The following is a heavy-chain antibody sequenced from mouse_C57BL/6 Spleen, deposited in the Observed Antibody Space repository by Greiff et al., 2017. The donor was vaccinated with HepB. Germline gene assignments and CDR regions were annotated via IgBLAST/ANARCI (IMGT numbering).Heavy chain of an antibody. CDR1: GFTFSDYG. Sequence: EVMLVESGGGLVKPGGSLKLSCAASGFTFSDYGMHWVRQAPEKGLEWVAYISSGSSTIYYADTVKGRFTISRDNAKNTLFLQMTSLRSEDTAMYYCARDDYDEGWYFDVWGTGTTVTVSS. D-gene: IGHD2-4*01. CDR2: ISSGSSTI. CDR3: ARDDYDEGWYFDV. V-gene: IGHV5-17*01. J-gene: IGHJ1*03.